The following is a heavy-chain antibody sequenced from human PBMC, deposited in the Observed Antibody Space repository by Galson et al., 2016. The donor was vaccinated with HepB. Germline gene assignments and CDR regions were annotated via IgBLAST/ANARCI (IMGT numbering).Heavy chain of an antibody. CDR3: APLGYCSGDTCHWVY. J-gene: IGHJ4*02. CDR1: GGSISSNNW. D-gene: IGHD2-15*01. CDR2: IYHTGTT. Sequence: SETLSLTCVVSGGSISSNNWWSWLRQPPGKGLEWIGEIYHTGTTNYNPSLESLVTISLDKSKNQFSLKLSSVTAADTAVYYCAPLGYCSGDTCHWVYWGQGALVTVSS. V-gene: IGHV4-4*02.